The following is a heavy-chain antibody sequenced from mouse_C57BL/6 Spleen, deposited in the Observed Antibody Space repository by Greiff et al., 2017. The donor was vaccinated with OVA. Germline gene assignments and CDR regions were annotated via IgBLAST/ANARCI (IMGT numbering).Heavy chain of an antibody. CDR2: ISYDGSN. D-gene: IGHD1-1*01. CDR3: ASTPITTGFAY. Sequence: EVKLQQSGPGLVKPSQSLSLTCSVTGYSITSGYYWNWIRQFPGNKLEWMGYISYDGSNNYNPSLKNRISITRDTSKNQFFLKLNSVTTEDTATYYCASTPITTGFAYWGQGTLVTVSA. V-gene: IGHV3-6*01. J-gene: IGHJ3*01. CDR1: GYSITSGYY.